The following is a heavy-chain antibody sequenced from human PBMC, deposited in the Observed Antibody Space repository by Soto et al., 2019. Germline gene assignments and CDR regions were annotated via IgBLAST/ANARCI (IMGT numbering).Heavy chain of an antibody. CDR3: ARDRGSGSYYRNDAFDI. CDR2: IYHSGST. V-gene: IGHV4-4*02. J-gene: IGHJ3*02. CDR1: SGSISSSNW. Sequence: QVQLQESGPGLVKPSGTLSLTCAVSSGSISSSNWWSWVRQPPGKGLEWIGEIYHSGSTNYNPSLKSRVTISVDKAKTQISLKLSSVTAADTAVYYCARDRGSGSYYRNDAFDIWGQGTMVTVSS. D-gene: IGHD3-10*01.